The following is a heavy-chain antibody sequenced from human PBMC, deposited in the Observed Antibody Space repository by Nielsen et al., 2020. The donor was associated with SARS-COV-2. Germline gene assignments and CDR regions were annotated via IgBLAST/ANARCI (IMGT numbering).Heavy chain of an antibody. J-gene: IGHJ4*02. D-gene: IGHD6-6*01. CDR2: ISSSGSTI. V-gene: IGHV3-48*03. CDR1: GFTFSSYE. CDR3: ARGNIAARGVGGFAY. Sequence: GGSLRLSCAASGFTFSSYEMNWVRQAPGKGLEWVSYISSSGSTIYYADSVKGRFTISRDNAKNSLYLQMNSLRAEDTAVYYCARGNIAARGVGGFAYWGQGTLVTVSS.